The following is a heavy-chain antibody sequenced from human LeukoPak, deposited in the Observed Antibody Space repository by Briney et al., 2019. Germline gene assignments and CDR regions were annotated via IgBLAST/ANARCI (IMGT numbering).Heavy chain of an antibody. V-gene: IGHV3-23*01. CDR2: ISGSGGST. CDR1: GFTFSSYA. CDR3: AKDHYGDYNNYYGMDV. J-gene: IGHJ6*02. Sequence: GGSLRLSCAASGFTFSSYAMSWVRQAPGKGLEWVSAISGSGGSTYYADSVKGRFTISRDNSKNMLYLQMSSLSAEDTAIYYCAKDHYGDYNNYYGMDVWGQGTTVTVSS. D-gene: IGHD4-17*01.